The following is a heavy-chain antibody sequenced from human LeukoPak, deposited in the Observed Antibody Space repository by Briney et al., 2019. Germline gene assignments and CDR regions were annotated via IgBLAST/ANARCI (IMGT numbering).Heavy chain of an antibody. CDR3: ARSVVPAALSWFDP. V-gene: IGHV4-34*01. Sequence: SGALSHTCAVNGGSLRDYYWSWLRQPPGKGLAWIGEINHSGSTYYNPSLRRRVTITVDTSKNPFSLKLSSVTAADTAVYYCARSVVPAALSWFDPWGQGTLVTVST. CDR1: GGSLRDYY. CDR2: INHSGST. J-gene: IGHJ5*02. D-gene: IGHD2-2*01.